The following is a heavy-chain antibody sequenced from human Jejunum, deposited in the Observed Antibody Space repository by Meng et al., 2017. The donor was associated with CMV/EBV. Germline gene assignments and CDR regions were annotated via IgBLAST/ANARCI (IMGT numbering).Heavy chain of an antibody. CDR1: GGSIGCGDYY. Sequence: QVLLEESGQGLVKPSQTLSLTGSVSGGSIGCGDYYWSWIRQPPGKGLEWIGYIHDTGSTSHNPSLKSRVDISLGTSKNQFSLTLNSVTAEDTAVYFCARGSIFVSFDSWGQGTLVTVSS. D-gene: IGHD3-3*01. CDR3: ARGSIFVSFDS. CDR2: IHDTGST. J-gene: IGHJ4*02. V-gene: IGHV4-30-4*08.